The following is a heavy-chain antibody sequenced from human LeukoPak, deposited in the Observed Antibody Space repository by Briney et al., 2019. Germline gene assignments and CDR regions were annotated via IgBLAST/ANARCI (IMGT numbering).Heavy chain of an antibody. CDR1: GYTFTGYY. J-gene: IGHJ6*03. Sequence: ASVKVSCKASGYTFTGYYMHWVRQAPGQGLEWMGWINPNSGGTNYAQKFQGRVTMTRDTSISTAYMELSRLRSDDTAVYYCARDLGYYYGSGIYYYYYMDVWGKGTTVTVSS. CDR3: ARDLGYYYGSGIYYYYYMDV. D-gene: IGHD3-10*01. V-gene: IGHV1-2*02. CDR2: INPNSGGT.